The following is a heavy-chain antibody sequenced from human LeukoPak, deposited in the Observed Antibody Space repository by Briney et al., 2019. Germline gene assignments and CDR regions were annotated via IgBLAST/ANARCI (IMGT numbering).Heavy chain of an antibody. CDR3: AREDGVVVVPAAMPPSAYGMDV. CDR2: IIPIFGTA. V-gene: IGHV1-69*13. CDR1: GGTFSSYA. Sequence: VASVKVSCKASGGTFSSYAISWVRQAPGQGLEWMGGIIPIFGTANYAQKFQGRVTITADESTSTAYMELSSLRSEDTAVYYRAREDGVVVVPAAMPPSAYGMDVWGQGTTVTVSS. D-gene: IGHD2-2*01. J-gene: IGHJ6*02.